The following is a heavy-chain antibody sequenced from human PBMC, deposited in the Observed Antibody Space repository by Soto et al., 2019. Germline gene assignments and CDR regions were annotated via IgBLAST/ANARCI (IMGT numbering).Heavy chain of an antibody. CDR3: ARGSPFARFGGHSGALFDY. CDR1: GYTFTSYD. D-gene: IGHD2-21*02. V-gene: IGHV1-8*01. J-gene: IGHJ4*02. Sequence: QVQLVQSGAEVKKPGASVKVSCKASGYTFTSYDINWVRQATGQGLEWMGWMNPNSGNTGYAQKFQGRVTMTRNTSISTAYMELSSLRSEDTAVYYCARGSPFARFGGHSGALFDYWGQGTLVTVSS. CDR2: MNPNSGNT.